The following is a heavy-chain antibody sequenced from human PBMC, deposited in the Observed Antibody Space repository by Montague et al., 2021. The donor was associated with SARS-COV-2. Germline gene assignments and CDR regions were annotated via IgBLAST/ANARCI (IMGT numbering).Heavy chain of an antibody. Sequence: SETLSLTCTVSGGSISSYYWCWIRKPPGKGLDWIGYVYYSGSTNSNSSPKIRVTISVDTSKNQFSLKLSSVTAAATAVYYCARVFPRWVEFYPYFDFWGQGTLVTVSS. V-gene: IGHV4-59*01. CDR1: GGSISSYY. D-gene: IGHD5-24*01. CDR2: VYYSGST. CDR3: ARVFPRWVEFYPYFDF. J-gene: IGHJ4*02.